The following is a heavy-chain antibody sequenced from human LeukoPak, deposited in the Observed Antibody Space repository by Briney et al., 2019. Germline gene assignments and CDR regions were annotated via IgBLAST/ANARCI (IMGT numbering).Heavy chain of an antibody. CDR3: ARDYYETRGYYHGAFDI. V-gene: IGHV4-61*01. J-gene: IGHJ3*02. CDR1: GGXVSSGNYY. CDR2: IYNSGST. Sequence: SETLSLTCTVSGGXVSSGNYYWSWLRQPPGKGLEWIGYIYNSGSTKYNPSVKSRITISVDTSKNQFSLKLNSVTAADTAVYYCARDYYETRGYYHGAFDIWGQGTIVTVSS. D-gene: IGHD3-22*01.